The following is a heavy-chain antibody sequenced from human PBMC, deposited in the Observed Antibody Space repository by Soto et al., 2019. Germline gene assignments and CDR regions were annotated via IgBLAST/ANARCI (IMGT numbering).Heavy chain of an antibody. D-gene: IGHD5-12*01. CDR3: ARNRLRQYSYGMDV. J-gene: IGHJ6*02. V-gene: IGHV5-51*01. CDR2: IYPGDSDT. CDR1: GDSFANYW. Sequence: PGEFLKNSYKGAGDSFANYWIAWVSQMPGKGLEWVGVIYPGDSDTRYSPSFRGQVTISADKSISHVYLQWSSLKASDTAMYYCARNRLRQYSYGMDVWGQGTTVTVSS.